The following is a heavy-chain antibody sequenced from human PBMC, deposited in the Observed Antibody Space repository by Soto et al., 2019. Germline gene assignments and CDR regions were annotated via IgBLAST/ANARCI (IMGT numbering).Heavy chain of an antibody. J-gene: IGHJ6*02. V-gene: IGHV3-74*01. D-gene: IGHD2-2*01. Sequence: GGSLRLSCAASGFTFSSYWMHWVRQAPGKGLVWVSRINSDGSSTSYADSVKGRFTISRDNAKNTLYLQMNSLRAEDTAVYYCAREGYQLLIGPYYGMEVWGQGTTVTVSS. CDR1: GFTFSSYW. CDR2: INSDGSST. CDR3: AREGYQLLIGPYYGMEV.